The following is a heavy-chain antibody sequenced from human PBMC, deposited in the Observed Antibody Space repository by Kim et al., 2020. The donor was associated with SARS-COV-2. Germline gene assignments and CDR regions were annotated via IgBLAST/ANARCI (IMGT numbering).Heavy chain of an antibody. J-gene: IGHJ6*02. CDR3: AIALAAAGPLWGYYYYYYGMDV. CDR1: GYTFTSYD. V-gene: IGHV1-8*01. D-gene: IGHD6-13*01. Sequence: ASVKVSCKASGYTFTSYDINWVRQATGQGLEWMGWMNPNSGNTGYAQKFQGRVTMTRNTSISTAYMELSSLRSEDTAVYYCAIALAAAGPLWGYYYYYYGMDVWGQGTTVTVSS. CDR2: MNPNSGNT.